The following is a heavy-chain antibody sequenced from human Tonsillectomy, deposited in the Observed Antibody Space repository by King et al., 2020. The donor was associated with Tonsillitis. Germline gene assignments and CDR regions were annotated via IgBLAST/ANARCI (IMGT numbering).Heavy chain of an antibody. CDR1: GYTFTNYG. D-gene: IGHD2-15*01. CDR2: ISAYNGYT. V-gene: IGHV1-18*04. CDR3: AKALGPRAAKATVCEY. J-gene: IGHJ4*02. Sequence: QLVQSGVEVKRPGASVKVSCKASGYTFTNYGISWVRQAPGQGLEWMGWISAYNGYTHYAQKFQGRVTMTTDTSTNTAYMELTRLTSDDTAVYYCAKALGPRAAKATVCEYWGQGTLVTVSS.